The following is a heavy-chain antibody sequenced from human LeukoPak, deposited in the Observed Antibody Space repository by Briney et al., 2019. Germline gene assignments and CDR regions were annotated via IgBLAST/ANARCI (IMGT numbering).Heavy chain of an antibody. J-gene: IGHJ4*02. Sequence: SETLSLTCTVSGGSISSYYWSWIRQPPGKGLEWIGYIYYSGSTNYNPSLKSRVTISVDTSKNQISLRLTSVTATDAAMYYCARQTGSGLFTLPGGQGTLVTVSS. CDR2: IYYSGST. CDR1: GGSISSYY. D-gene: IGHD3/OR15-3a*01. V-gene: IGHV4-59*08. CDR3: ARQTGSGLFTLP.